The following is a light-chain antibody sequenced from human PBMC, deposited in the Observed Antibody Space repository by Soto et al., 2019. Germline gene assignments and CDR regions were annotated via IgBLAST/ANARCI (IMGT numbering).Light chain of an antibody. CDR2: WAS. CDR3: HQYASSPWT. V-gene: IGKV4-1*01. J-gene: IGKJ1*01. CDR1: QSVLYSPNNKNY. Sequence: DIVMTQSPDSLALSLGERATINCKSSQSVLYSPNNKNYLAWYQQKPGQPPKLPLYWASMRESGVPDRFSGSASGTDFTLTISSLQAEDVAVYYCHQYASSPWTFGPGTKVEIK.